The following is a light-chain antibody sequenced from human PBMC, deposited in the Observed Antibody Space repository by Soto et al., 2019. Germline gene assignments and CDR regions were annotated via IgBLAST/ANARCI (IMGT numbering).Light chain of an antibody. CDR1: SSDVGGYNF. V-gene: IGLV2-8*01. CDR3: NSYAGSNNLGFV. CDR2: EVS. J-gene: IGLJ1*01. Sequence: QSALTQPPSAYGSPGQAVTISCARTSSDVGGYNFVSWYQQHPGKAPKLMIYEVSKRPSGVPDRFSGSKSGNTASLTVSGLQAEDEADYYCNSYAGSNNLGFVFGTGTKVTVL.